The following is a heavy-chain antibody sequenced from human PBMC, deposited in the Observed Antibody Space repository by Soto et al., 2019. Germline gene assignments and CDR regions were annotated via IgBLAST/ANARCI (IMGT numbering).Heavy chain of an antibody. Sequence: ASVKVSCKASGYTFTSYALHWVRQAPGQRLAWMGWINAGNGNTKYSQKFQCRVTMTRDTSASTAYMELSLLISEDTAVYYCASVAAVGPFDNGGQGALVTVSS. CDR3: ASVAAVGPFDN. V-gene: IGHV1-3*01. D-gene: IGHD6-13*01. CDR2: INAGNGNT. CDR1: GYTFTSYA. J-gene: IGHJ4*02.